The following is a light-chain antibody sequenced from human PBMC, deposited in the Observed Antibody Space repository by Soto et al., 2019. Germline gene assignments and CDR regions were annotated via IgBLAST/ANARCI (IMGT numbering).Light chain of an antibody. CDR1: SSHVGGYNY. V-gene: IGLV2-8*01. CDR3: SSYAGSNNYV. CDR2: EVN. J-gene: IGLJ1*01. Sequence: QSALTQPPSASGSPGQSVAISCTGTSSHVGGYNYVSWYQLHPGKAPKLMIYEVNMRPSGVPDRFSGSKSGNTASLTVSGLRAEDEADYYCSSYAGSNNYVFGTGTKLTVL.